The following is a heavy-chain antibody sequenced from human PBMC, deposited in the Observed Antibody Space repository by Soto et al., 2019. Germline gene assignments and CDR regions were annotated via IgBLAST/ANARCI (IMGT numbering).Heavy chain of an antibody. Sequence: QVHLQESGPGVVKPSETLFLTCSVSGASVTSGSYYWSWVRQPPGKGLEFIGYIYFTGSRIYNPSFKSRATISVDPSKIQFSLTLTSVTAADTAMYFCARMTTVTKIDYWGQGTPVSVSS. CDR1: GASVTSGSYY. CDR2: IYFTGSR. CDR3: ARMTTVTKIDY. J-gene: IGHJ4*02. D-gene: IGHD4-17*01. V-gene: IGHV4-61*01.